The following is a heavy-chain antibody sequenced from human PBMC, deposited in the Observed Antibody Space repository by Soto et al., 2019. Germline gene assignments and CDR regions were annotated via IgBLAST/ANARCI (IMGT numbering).Heavy chain of an antibody. CDR3: ARLTPYYYDSSGYPLGGMDV. V-gene: IGHV4-39*01. CDR2: IYYSGST. J-gene: IGHJ6*02. Sequence: SETLSLTCTVSGGSISSSSYYWGWIRQPPGKGLEWIGSIYYSGSTYYNPSLKSRVTISVDTSKNQFSLKLSSVTAADTAVYYCARLTPYYYDSSGYPLGGMDVWGQGTTVTVSS. CDR1: GGSISSSSYY. D-gene: IGHD3-22*01.